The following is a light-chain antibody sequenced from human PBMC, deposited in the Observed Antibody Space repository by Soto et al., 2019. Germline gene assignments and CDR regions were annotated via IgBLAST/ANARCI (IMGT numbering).Light chain of an antibody. J-gene: IGKJ5*01. CDR2: DAS. CDR1: QSVSSY. V-gene: IGKV3-20*01. CDR3: QQYGSSQIT. Sequence: DIVMTQSPVSLAVSTGERATLSCRASQSVSSYLAWYQQKPGQAPRLLIFDASTRATGIPARFSGSGSGTDFTLTISRLEPEDFAVYYCQQYGSSQITFGQGTRLEI.